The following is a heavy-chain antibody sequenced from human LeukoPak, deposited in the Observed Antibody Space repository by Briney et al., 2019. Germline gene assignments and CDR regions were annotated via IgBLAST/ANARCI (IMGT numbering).Heavy chain of an antibody. J-gene: IGHJ4*02. D-gene: IGHD5-12*01. CDR1: GFTFSGYG. V-gene: IGHV3-30*02. CDR3: GKAHGGYVRVWLDY. CDR2: IRYDGSNK. Sequence: GGSLRLSCAASGFTFSGYGMHWVRQAPGKGLEWVAFIRYDGSNKYYADSVKGRFTISRDNSKNTLYLQMNSLRAEDTAVFYWGKAHGGYVRVWLDYWGEGTLVTVSS.